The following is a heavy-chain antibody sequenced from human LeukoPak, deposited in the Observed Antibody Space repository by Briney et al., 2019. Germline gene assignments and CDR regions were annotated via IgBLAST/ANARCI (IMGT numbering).Heavy chain of an antibody. Sequence: PGGSLRLSCAASGFTFSSYSLNWVRQAPGRGLEWFSSISSSSTYIYYADSVKGRFTISRDNAKNSLYLQMNSLRAEDTAVYYCARERRFIDYWGQGTLVTVSS. CDR1: GFTFSSYS. J-gene: IGHJ4*02. V-gene: IGHV3-21*01. D-gene: IGHD4-17*01. CDR3: ARERRFIDY. CDR2: ISSSSTYI.